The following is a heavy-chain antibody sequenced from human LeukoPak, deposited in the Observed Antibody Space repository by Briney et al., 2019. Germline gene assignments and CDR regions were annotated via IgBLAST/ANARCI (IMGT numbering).Heavy chain of an antibody. Sequence: QPGRSLRLSCAASGFTFSSYGMHWVRQAPGKGLEWVSVIWYDGTNKYYADSVKGRFTISRGNSKSTLYLQMDSLRAEDTAVYYCAKCGNSGCHLIDYWGQGTLVTVSS. D-gene: IGHD5-12*01. CDR3: AKCGNSGCHLIDY. CDR2: IWYDGTNK. CDR1: GFTFSSYG. V-gene: IGHV3-33*06. J-gene: IGHJ4*02.